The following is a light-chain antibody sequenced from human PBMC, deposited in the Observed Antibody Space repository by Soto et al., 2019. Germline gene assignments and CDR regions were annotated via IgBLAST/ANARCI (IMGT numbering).Light chain of an antibody. CDR3: GSYTSSSTLEV. Sequence: QSVLTQPASVSGFPGQSITISCTATSSDVGGYNYVFWYQQHPGKAPKLMIYDVSNRPSGVSNRFSGSKSGNTASLTISGLQAEDEADYYCGSYTSSSTLEVFGTGTKVTVL. CDR1: SSDVGGYNY. J-gene: IGLJ1*01. V-gene: IGLV2-14*01. CDR2: DVS.